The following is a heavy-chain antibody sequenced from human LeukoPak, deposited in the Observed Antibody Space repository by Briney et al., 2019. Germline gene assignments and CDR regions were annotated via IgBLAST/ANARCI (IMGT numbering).Heavy chain of an antibody. V-gene: IGHV1-8*01. CDR3: ARVKGEYYYDSSGYSDY. CDR1: GYTFTSYD. Sequence: ASVKVSCKASGYTFTSYDINWVRQATGQGLEWMGWMNPNSGNTGYAQKFQGRVTMTRNTSISTAYMELSSLRSEGTAVYYCARVKGEYYYDSSGYSDYWGQGTLVTVSS. J-gene: IGHJ4*02. D-gene: IGHD3-22*01. CDR2: MNPNSGNT.